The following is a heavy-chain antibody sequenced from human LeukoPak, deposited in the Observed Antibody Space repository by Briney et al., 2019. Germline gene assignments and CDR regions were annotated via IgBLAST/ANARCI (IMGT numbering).Heavy chain of an antibody. D-gene: IGHD3-10*01. CDR1: GGSIISYY. CDR2: IYYSGST. Sequence: PSETLSLTCTVSGGSIISYYWSWIRQPPGKGLEWIGYIYYSGSTNYNPSLKSRVTISLDTSKNQFSLNLISVTAADTAVYYCARDPAGGGALDLWGQGTMVTVSS. CDR3: ARDPAGGGALDL. J-gene: IGHJ3*01. V-gene: IGHV4-59*01.